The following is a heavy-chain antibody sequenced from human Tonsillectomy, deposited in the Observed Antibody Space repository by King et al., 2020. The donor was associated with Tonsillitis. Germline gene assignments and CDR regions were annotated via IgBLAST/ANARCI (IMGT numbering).Heavy chain of an antibody. CDR1: GGSISSGGFS. Sequence: QLQESGPGLVKPSQTLSLTCAVSGGSISSGGFSWGWIRRPPGKGLEWIGYIYHNGNTFTNPSLKSRITISMDTANSQFSLNLSSVTAADTAVYYCARGTTVVTPGAFDIWGQGTMVTVSS. V-gene: IGHV4-30-4*07. D-gene: IGHD4-23*01. CDR3: ARGTTVVTPGAFDI. J-gene: IGHJ3*02. CDR2: IYHNGNT.